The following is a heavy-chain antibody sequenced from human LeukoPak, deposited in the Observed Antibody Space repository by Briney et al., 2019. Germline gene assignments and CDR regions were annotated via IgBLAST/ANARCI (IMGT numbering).Heavy chain of an antibody. CDR1: GFIFGSYG. Sequence: GGSLRLSCAPSGFIFGSYGMIWIRQAPGKGLEWVSIISARGDITHYADSVKGRFTISRDNSKNTLYLQMNSLRAEDTAVYYCARAYSSSWFDYWGQGTLVTVSS. J-gene: IGHJ4*02. CDR2: ISARGDIT. D-gene: IGHD6-13*01. CDR3: ARAYSSSWFDY. V-gene: IGHV3-23*01.